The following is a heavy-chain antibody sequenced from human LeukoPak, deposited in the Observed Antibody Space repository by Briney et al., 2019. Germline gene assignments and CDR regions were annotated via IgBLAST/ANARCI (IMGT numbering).Heavy chain of an antibody. D-gene: IGHD3-22*01. J-gene: IGHJ4*02. CDR1: GYTFTSYG. Sequence: ASVKVSCKASGYTFTSYGISWVRQAPGQGLEWMGWISAYNGNTNYAQKLQGRVTMTTDTSTSTAYKELRSLRSDDTAVYYCARGRARVYDSSGYPDYWGQGTLVTVSS. V-gene: IGHV1-18*01. CDR2: ISAYNGNT. CDR3: ARGRARVYDSSGYPDY.